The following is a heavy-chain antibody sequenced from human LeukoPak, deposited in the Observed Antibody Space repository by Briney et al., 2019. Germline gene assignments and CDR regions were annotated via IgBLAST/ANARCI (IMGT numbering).Heavy chain of an antibody. V-gene: IGHV1-46*01. CDR3: ARDIYYDSEIDY. Sequence: ASVKVSCKASGYTFTSYYIHWARQAPGQGLEWMGIINPSRGSTSYAQKFQGRVTMTRDASTSTFYMELSSLRSEDTAVYYCARDIYYDSEIDYWGQGTLVTVSS. J-gene: IGHJ4*02. CDR1: GYTFTSYY. CDR2: INPSRGST. D-gene: IGHD3-22*01.